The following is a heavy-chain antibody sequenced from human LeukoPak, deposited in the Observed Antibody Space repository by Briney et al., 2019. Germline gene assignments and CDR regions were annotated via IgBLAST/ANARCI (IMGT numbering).Heavy chain of an antibody. CDR2: INHSGST. CDR3: ARGLGYCSGGSCYAVDY. J-gene: IGHJ4*02. V-gene: IGHV4-34*01. CDR1: GGSFSGYY. D-gene: IGHD2-15*01. Sequence: ASETLSLTCAVYGGSFSGYYWSWIRQPPGKGLEWIGEINHSGSTNYNPSLKSRVTISVDTSKNQFSLKLSSVTAADTAVYYCARGLGYCSGGSCYAVDYWGQGTLVTVSS.